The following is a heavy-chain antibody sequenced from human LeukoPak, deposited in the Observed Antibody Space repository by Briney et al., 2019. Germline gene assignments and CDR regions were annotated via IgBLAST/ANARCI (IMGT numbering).Heavy chain of an antibody. V-gene: IGHV1-69*13. Sequence: ASVKVSCKASGGTFSSYAISWVRQAPGQGLEWMGGIIPIFGTANYAQKFQGRVTITADESTCTAYMELSSLRSEDTAVYYCATTVVVVAATRELYYWGQGTLVTVSS. CDR1: GGTFSSYA. D-gene: IGHD2-15*01. CDR3: ATTVVVVAATRELYY. J-gene: IGHJ4*02. CDR2: IIPIFGTA.